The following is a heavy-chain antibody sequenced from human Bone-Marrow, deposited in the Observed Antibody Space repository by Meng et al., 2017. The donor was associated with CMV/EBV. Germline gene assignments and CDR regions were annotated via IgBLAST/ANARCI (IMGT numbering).Heavy chain of an antibody. Sequence: GSLRLSCTVSGGSVSSGSYYWSWIRQTPGKGLEWIGYIYYSGSTNYNPSLKSRVTISVDTSKNQFSLKLSSVTAADTAVYYCARVGYCSSTSCYTPYYYYYGMDVWGQGTTVTVSS. V-gene: IGHV4-61*01. CDR1: GGSVSSGSYY. D-gene: IGHD2-2*02. CDR3: ARVGYCSSTSCYTPYYYYYGMDV. J-gene: IGHJ6*02. CDR2: IYYSGST.